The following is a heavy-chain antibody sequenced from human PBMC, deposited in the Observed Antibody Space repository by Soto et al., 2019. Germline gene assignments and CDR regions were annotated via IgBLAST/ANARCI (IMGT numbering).Heavy chain of an antibody. V-gene: IGHV4-30-2*01. CDR3: ARSQTTVTSYGY. CDR1: GGSISSGGYS. Sequence: QLQLQESGSGLVKPSQTLSLTCAVSGGSISSGGYSWSWIRQPPGKGLEWIGYIYHSGSTYYNPSDKSRLTISVDRSKNQFSLKLSSVTAADTAVYYCARSQTTVTSYGYWGQGTLVTVSS. CDR2: IYHSGST. D-gene: IGHD4-17*01. J-gene: IGHJ4*02.